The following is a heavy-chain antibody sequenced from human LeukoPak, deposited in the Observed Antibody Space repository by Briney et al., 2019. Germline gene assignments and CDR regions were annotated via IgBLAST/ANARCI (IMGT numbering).Heavy chain of an antibody. J-gene: IGHJ3*01. CDR3: ARGGNRGYSL. CDR1: VGSFSGYY. V-gene: IGHV4-34*01. Sequence: SETLSLTCAVYVGSFSGYYWSWIRQPPGKGLEWIGEINHSGSTNYNPPLKSRVTISVDTSKNQFSLKLGSVTAADTAVYFCARGGNRGYSLWGQGTMVTVSS. D-gene: IGHD5-18*01. CDR2: INHSGST.